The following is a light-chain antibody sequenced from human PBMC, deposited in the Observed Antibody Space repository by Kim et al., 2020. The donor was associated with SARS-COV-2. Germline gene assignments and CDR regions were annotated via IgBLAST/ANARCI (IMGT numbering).Light chain of an antibody. Sequence: SYELTQPPSVSVPPGQTASITCSGDKLGDKYACWYQQKPGQSPVLVIYQDSKRPSGIHERFSGSNSGNTATLTISGTQAMDEADYYCQAWDRSTGVFGTGTKVTVL. CDR1: KLGDKY. CDR3: QAWDRSTGV. V-gene: IGLV3-1*01. J-gene: IGLJ1*01. CDR2: QDS.